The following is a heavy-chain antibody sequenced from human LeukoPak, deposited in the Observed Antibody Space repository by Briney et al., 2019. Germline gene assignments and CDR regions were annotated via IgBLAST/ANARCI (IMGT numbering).Heavy chain of an antibody. V-gene: IGHV4-31*03. J-gene: IGHJ4*02. CDR3: ARVWGNSYYFDY. CDR2: IYYSGST. CDR1: GGSISSGGYY. Sequence: SETLSLTCTVSGGSISSGGYYLSWLLHPPRKGLEWIGYIYYSGSTYYNPSLKSRVTISVDTSKNQFSLKLSSVTAADTAVYYCARVWGNSYYFDYWGQGTLVTVSS. D-gene: IGHD4-23*01.